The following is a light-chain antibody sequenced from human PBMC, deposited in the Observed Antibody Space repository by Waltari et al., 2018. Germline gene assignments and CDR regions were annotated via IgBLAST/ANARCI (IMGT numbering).Light chain of an antibody. CDR1: QNINNY. J-gene: IGKJ1*01. CDR3: QQSFTALWT. V-gene: IGKV1-39*01. Sequence: IQISKYPSSLSESVGDRVTITCRASQNINNYLHWYQHRPGQAPRLLIYGASTLQSGVPSRFSGSGSGTHFTLTIGSLQTEDFGTYYCQQSFTALWTFGRGTKVEVK. CDR2: GAS.